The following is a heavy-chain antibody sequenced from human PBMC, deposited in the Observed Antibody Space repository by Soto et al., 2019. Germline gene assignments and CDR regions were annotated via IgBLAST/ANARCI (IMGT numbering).Heavy chain of an antibody. Sequence: ASVKVSCKASGYTFTGYYIHWVREAPGQGLEWMGWINPQTGGTSYAQKFQGRVTLSRDTSINTAYLELSRLTFDDAVVYFCARERYQVISDGMDVWGQGTTVTVSS. CDR1: GYTFTGYY. V-gene: IGHV1-2*02. D-gene: IGHD2-2*01. CDR2: INPQTGGT. J-gene: IGHJ6*02. CDR3: ARERYQVISDGMDV.